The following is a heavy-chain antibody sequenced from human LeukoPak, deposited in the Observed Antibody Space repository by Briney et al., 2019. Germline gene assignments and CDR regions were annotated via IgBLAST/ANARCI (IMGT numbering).Heavy chain of an antibody. CDR2: VHLSGRT. CDR3: AREGGPYRPLDY. Sequence: SGTLPHTRGVSGGSISTTNWWTWVRQPPGEGLEWIGEVHLSGRTHYNPSLESRVTMSVDMSENHISLRLTSVTAADTAVYYCAREGGPYRPLDYSGQGTRVTVSS. V-gene: IGHV4-4*02. J-gene: IGHJ4*02. CDR1: GGSISTTNW.